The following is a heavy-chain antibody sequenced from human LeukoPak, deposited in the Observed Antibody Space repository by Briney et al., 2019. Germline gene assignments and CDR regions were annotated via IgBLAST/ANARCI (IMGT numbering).Heavy chain of an antibody. J-gene: IGHJ4*02. D-gene: IGHD3-9*01. Sequence: ASVKVSCKASGYTFTSYGISWVRQAPGQGLEWMGWISAYNGNTNYAQKLQGRVTMTTDTSTSTDYMELRSLRSDDTAVYYCARDRDDILTGYYKGPFDYWGQGTLVTVSS. CDR3: ARDRDDILTGYYKGPFDY. CDR1: GYTFTSYG. CDR2: ISAYNGNT. V-gene: IGHV1-18*01.